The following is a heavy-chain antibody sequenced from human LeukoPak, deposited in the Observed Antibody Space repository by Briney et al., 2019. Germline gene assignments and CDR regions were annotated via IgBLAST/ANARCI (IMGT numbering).Heavy chain of an antibody. CDR3: ARGNVVVTAIPDY. V-gene: IGHV3-21*04. D-gene: IGHD2-21*02. J-gene: IGHJ4*02. CDR2: ISSTSTYI. CDR1: GFTFSSFT. Sequence: RGGSLRLSCAASGFTFSSFTMNWVRQAPGKGLEWVSSISSTSTYIHYADSVKGRFTISRDNAKNSLYLQMNSLRAEDTAVYYCARGNVVVTAIPDYWGQGTLVTVSS.